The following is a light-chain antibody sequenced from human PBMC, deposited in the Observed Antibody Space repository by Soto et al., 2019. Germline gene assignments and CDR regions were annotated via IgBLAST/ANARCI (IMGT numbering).Light chain of an antibody. Sequence: AIQLTQSPSSLSASVGDRVTITCRASQGISSALAWFQQKPGKPPKYLIYDASSLESGVPSRSSGSGSGTEFTLTITSLQPEDFATYSCQQFNSYPQTFGQGTRLEIK. V-gene: IGKV1-13*02. CDR2: DAS. J-gene: IGKJ5*01. CDR1: QGISSA. CDR3: QQFNSYPQT.